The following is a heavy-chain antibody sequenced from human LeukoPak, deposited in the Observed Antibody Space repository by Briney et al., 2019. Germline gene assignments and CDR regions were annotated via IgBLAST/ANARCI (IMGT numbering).Heavy chain of an antibody. CDR1: GYTFTIYE. V-gene: IGHV1-8*01. CDR3: ARGPRFDP. J-gene: IGHJ5*02. CDR2: ISPDTGNT. Sequence: DSVKVSCKASGYTFTIYEFNWVRQAPGQGLEWLGYISPDTGNTGYAQKFQGRVTMTRDTSISTTYMELSSLTSVDTAVYYCARGPRFDPWGQGTLVTVSS.